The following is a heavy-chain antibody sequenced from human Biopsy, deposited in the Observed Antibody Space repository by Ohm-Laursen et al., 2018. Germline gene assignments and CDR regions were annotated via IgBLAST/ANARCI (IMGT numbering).Heavy chain of an antibody. Sequence: SVKVSCKTSGYTFITYGINWVRQAPGQGLEWMGWISGYNGNINYAQKFHDRVTMTTDTSTNTACMELRRLRPEDTAVDYCARDHRDFWGVCAPTVISSYYGMNVGGRATTVLVSS. V-gene: IGHV1-18*01. CDR3: ARDHRDFWGVCAPTVISSYYGMNV. CDR2: ISGYNGNI. J-gene: IGHJ6*02. D-gene: IGHD3-3*01. CDR1: GYTFITYG.